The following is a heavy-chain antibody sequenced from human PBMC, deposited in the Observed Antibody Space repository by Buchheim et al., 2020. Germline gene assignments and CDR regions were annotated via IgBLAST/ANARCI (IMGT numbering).Heavy chain of an antibody. J-gene: IGHJ4*02. CDR3: ARDDAADCGGHCYSSYFDY. CDR2: ISYDASDE. Sequence: QVQLVESGGGVVQPGGSLRLSCAASGFTFNNHVMHWVRQTPGKGPEWVALISYDASDEYYVDSVKGRFTISRDNSKNTLYLQMNSLRAEDTAVYYCARDDAADCGGHCYSSYFDYWGQGTL. V-gene: IGHV3-30-3*01. D-gene: IGHD2-21*02. CDR1: GFTFNNHV.